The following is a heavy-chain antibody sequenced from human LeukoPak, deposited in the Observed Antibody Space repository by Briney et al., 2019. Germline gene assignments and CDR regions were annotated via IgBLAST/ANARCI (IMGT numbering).Heavy chain of an antibody. CDR2: IYYTGDT. V-gene: IGHV4-59*01. CDR1: DGSISNYF. CDR3: ARENDRYGRIDY. D-gene: IGHD5-18*01. Sequence: PSETLSLTCTVSDGSISNYFWSWIRQPPGKGLEWIGYIYYTGDTNYNPSLKSRVTISVDTSKNQFSLKLSSVTAADTAVYYCARENDRYGRIDYWGQGTQVTVSS. J-gene: IGHJ4*02.